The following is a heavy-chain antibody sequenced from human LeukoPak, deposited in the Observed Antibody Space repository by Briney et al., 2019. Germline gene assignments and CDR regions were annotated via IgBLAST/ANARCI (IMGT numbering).Heavy chain of an antibody. D-gene: IGHD1-26*01. V-gene: IGHV1-8*03. Sequence: ASVKVSCKASGYTFTSYDINWVRQATGQGLEWMGWMNPNSGNTGYAQKFQGRVTITRNTSISTAYMELSSLRSEDTAVYYCAGGKYSGSSWNYYYGMDVWGQGTTVTVSS. CDR3: AGGKYSGSSWNYYYGMDV. CDR1: GYTFTSYD. CDR2: MNPNSGNT. J-gene: IGHJ6*02.